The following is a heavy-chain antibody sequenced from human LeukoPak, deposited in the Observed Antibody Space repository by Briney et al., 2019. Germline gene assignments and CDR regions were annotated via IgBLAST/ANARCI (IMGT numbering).Heavy chain of an antibody. J-gene: IGHJ3*02. D-gene: IGHD3-10*01. Sequence: PSETLSLTCAVSGYSISSGYYWGWIRQPPGKGLEWIGSIYHSGSTYYNPSLKSRVTISVDTSKNQFSLKLSSVTAADTAVYYCARRRDMVRGPLAAFDIWGQGTMVTVSS. CDR3: ARRRDMVRGPLAAFDI. CDR1: GYSISSGYY. V-gene: IGHV4-38-2*01. CDR2: IYHSGST.